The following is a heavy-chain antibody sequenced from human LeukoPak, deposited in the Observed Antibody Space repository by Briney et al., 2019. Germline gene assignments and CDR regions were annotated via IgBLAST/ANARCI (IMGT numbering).Heavy chain of an antibody. CDR1: EFTFSNYA. CDR3: AKGAEDYVWGSIGF. Sequence: GGSLRLSCAASEFTFSNYAMSWVRQAPGKGLEWVSDISGSGSSTYYADSVKGRFAISRDNSKNMLYVQMNSLRAEDSAVYYCAKGAEDYVWGSIGFWGQGILVTVSS. J-gene: IGHJ4*02. D-gene: IGHD3-16*01. V-gene: IGHV3-23*01. CDR2: ISGSGSST.